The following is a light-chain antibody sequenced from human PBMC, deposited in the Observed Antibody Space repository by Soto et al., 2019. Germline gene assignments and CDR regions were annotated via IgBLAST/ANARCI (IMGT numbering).Light chain of an antibody. CDR1: QSISTY. V-gene: IGKV1-39*01. Sequence: DIQMTQSPSSLPASVGDRVTLTCRASQSISTYLNWYQQKPGKAPKLLIYAASSLQSGVPSRLSGSVSGTDFPLTISSPQPEDLATYYCQQSYTSPYTFGQGTKLEIK. J-gene: IGKJ2*01. CDR2: AAS. CDR3: QQSYTSPYT.